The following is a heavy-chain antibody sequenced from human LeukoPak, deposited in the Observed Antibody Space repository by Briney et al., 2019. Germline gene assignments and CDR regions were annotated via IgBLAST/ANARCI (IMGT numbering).Heavy chain of an antibody. V-gene: IGHV3-13*01. CDR3: ARDRGYSYGYGMDV. J-gene: IGHJ6*02. CDR1: GFTFSSYD. CDR2: IGTAGDT. Sequence: GGSLRLSCAASGFTFSSYDMHWVRQATGKGLEWVSAIGTAGDTYYPGSVKGRFTISRENAKNSLYLQMNSLRAGDTAVYYCARDRGYSYGYGMDVWGQGTTVTVSS. D-gene: IGHD5-18*01.